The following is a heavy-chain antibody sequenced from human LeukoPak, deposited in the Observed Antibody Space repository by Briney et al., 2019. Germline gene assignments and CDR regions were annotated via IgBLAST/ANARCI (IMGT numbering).Heavy chain of an antibody. CDR1: GFTFSNYE. J-gene: IGHJ4*02. CDR3: ARGTYYDSSGWFDY. D-gene: IGHD3-22*01. Sequence: GGSLSLSCAASGFTFSNYEMNWVRQAPGKGLEWVSYISSSGSIIYYADPVKGRFTISRDNAKKSLYLQMNSLRTEDTAVYYCARGTYYDSSGWFDYWGQGTLVTVSS. V-gene: IGHV3-48*03. CDR2: ISSSGSII.